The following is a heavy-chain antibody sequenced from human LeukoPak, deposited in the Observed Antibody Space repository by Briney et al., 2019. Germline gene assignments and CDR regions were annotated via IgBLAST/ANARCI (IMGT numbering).Heavy chain of an antibody. CDR3: ARERMYSGSGSTYPYYDY. V-gene: IGHV3-7*01. CDR1: GFTFSSYW. J-gene: IGHJ4*02. Sequence: PGGSLRLSCAASGFTFSSYWMSWVRQSPGKGLEWVANIKPDVSETYFMDSVKGRFTISRDNAKNALYLEMNSLRAEDTAEYFCARERMYSGSGSTYPYYDYWGQGTLVTVSS. D-gene: IGHD3-10*01. CDR2: IKPDVSET.